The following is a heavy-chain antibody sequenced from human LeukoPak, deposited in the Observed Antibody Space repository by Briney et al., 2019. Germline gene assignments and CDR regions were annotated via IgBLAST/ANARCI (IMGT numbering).Heavy chain of an antibody. CDR2: ISGSGGST. D-gene: IGHD6-19*01. CDR3: AKVDGGWYYFDY. CDR1: GFTFSSYA. Sequence: GGSLRLSCAASGFTFSSYAMSWVRQAPGKGLEWVSAISGSGGSTYYADSVKGRFTISRDNSKNTLCLQMNSLRAEDTAVYYCAKVDGGWYYFDYWGQGTLVTVSS. V-gene: IGHV3-23*01. J-gene: IGHJ4*02.